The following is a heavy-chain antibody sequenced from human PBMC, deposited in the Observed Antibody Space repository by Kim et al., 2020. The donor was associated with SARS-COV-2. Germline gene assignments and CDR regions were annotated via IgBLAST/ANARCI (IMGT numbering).Heavy chain of an antibody. CDR2: INPDGSDK. Sequence: GGSLRLSCTASGFTFSTQWMSWVRQAPGKGFEWVANINPDGSDKSYVDSVRGRFTISRDNGKNSLYLQMDSLRAEDTAVYYCARAEIWGQGTLVTVSS. V-gene: IGHV3-7*01. J-gene: IGHJ4*02. CDR1: GFTFSTQW. CDR3: ARAEI.